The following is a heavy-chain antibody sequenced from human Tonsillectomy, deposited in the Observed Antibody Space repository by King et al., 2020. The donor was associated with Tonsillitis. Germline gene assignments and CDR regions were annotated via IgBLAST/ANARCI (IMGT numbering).Heavy chain of an antibody. CDR1: GGSISDYY. CDR2: ISHGGSS. D-gene: IGHD6-6*01. J-gene: IGHJ4*02. V-gene: IGHV4-59*01. CDR3: AREESIAVPPGLYYFDY. Sequence: QLQESGPGLVRPSETLSLTCTVSGGSISDYYWSWVRQPPEKGLEWIGFISHGGSSIYNPSLRSRVTKSLDTSKNQFSLRLSSVTAADTAVYYCAREESIAVPPGLYYFDYWGQGTLVTVSS.